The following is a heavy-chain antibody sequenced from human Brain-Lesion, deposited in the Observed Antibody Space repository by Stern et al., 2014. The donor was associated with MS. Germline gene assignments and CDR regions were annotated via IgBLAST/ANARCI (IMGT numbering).Heavy chain of an antibody. CDR1: GYTFTGYY. V-gene: IGHV1-2*04. J-gene: IGHJ4*02. D-gene: IGHD3-22*01. Sequence: QLVQSGAEVKKPGASVKVSCKASGYTFTGYYMHWVRQAPGQGLEWMGWINPKSGGTNYAQKFQGWVTMTRDTSINTAYMELSRLRSDDTAVYYCATYYYDSTGYNDFWGQGPLVTVSS. CDR2: INPKSGGT. CDR3: ATYYYDSTGYNDF.